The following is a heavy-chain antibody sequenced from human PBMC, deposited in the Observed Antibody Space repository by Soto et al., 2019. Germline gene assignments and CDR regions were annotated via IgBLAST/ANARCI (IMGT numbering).Heavy chain of an antibody. V-gene: IGHV1-18*04. CDR3: ARDFYPVAYFFDY. CDR1: GYTFTNHG. D-gene: IGHD2-21*01. J-gene: IGHJ4*02. CDR2: VSGYNDKT. Sequence: QVQLVQSGAELKKPGASVKVSCKASGYTFTNHGISWVRQAPGQGLEWVGWVSGYNDKTTSAQKFQCRITMTTDPSTNTAYMELRSLRSDDTAVYFCARDFYPVAYFFDYWGQGTLVNVSS.